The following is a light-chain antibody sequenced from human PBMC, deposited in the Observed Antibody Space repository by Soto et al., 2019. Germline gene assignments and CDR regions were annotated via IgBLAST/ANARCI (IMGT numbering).Light chain of an antibody. CDR3: QQYNNWPRT. CDR1: ESVSGN. V-gene: IGKV3-15*01. J-gene: IGKJ1*01. Sequence: EIVMTQSPATLSVSPGERATLSCRASESVSGNLAWYQQTPGQAPRLLILGASTRAIGIPARFRGSGSGTQFTLTITSLQSEDFAVYYCQQYNNWPRTFGQGTKVEIK. CDR2: GAS.